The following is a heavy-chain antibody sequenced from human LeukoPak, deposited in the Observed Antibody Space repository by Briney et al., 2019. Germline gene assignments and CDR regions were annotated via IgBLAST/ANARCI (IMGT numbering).Heavy chain of an antibody. CDR3: ARVAAAGTVVDC. CDR2: INHSGST. Sequence: SETLSLTCAVYGGSFSGYYWSWIRQPPGKGLEWIGEINHSGSTNYDPSLKSRVTISVDTSKNQFSLKLSSVTAADTAVYYCARVAAAGTVVDCWGQGTLVTVSS. CDR1: GGSFSGYY. J-gene: IGHJ4*02. D-gene: IGHD6-13*01. V-gene: IGHV4-34*01.